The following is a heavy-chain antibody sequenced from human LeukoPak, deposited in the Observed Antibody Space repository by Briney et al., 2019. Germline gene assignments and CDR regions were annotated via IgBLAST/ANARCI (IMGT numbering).Heavy chain of an antibody. CDR2: IYYSGST. V-gene: IGHV4-31*03. Sequence: SQTLSLTCTVSGGSISSGGYYWSWIRQHPGKGLEWIGYIYYSGSTYYNPSLKSRVTISVDTSKNQFSLKLSSVTAADTAVYYCARGTQVQWLVRFGYFDYWGQGTLVTVSS. CDR1: GGSISSGGYY. D-gene: IGHD6-19*01. CDR3: ARGTQVQWLVRFGYFDY. J-gene: IGHJ4*02.